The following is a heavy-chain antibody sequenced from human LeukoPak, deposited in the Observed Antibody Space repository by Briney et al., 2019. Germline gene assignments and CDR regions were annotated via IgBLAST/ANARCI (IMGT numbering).Heavy chain of an antibody. Sequence: PSETLSLTCAAYGGSFSGYYWSWIRQPPGKGLEWIGEINHSGSTNYNPSLKSRVTISVDTSKNQFSLKLSSVTAADTAVYYCARGRIVVVPAAMSFRRGWFDPWGQGTLVTVSS. CDR1: GGSFSGYY. CDR3: ARGRIVVVPAAMSFRRGWFDP. D-gene: IGHD2-2*01. CDR2: INHSGST. J-gene: IGHJ5*02. V-gene: IGHV4-34*01.